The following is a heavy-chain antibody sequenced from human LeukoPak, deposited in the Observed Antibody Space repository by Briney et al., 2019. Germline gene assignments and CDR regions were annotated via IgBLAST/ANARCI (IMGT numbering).Heavy chain of an antibody. CDR3: ARGGFGVVIVNWFDP. D-gene: IGHD3-3*01. Sequence: GASVKVSCKASGYTFTSYGISWVRQAPGQGLEWMGWISAYNGNTNYAQKLQGRVTMTTDTSTSTAYMELRSLRSDDTAVYYCARGGFGVVIVNWFDPWGQGTLVTVSS. V-gene: IGHV1-18*01. J-gene: IGHJ5*02. CDR1: GYTFTSYG. CDR2: ISAYNGNT.